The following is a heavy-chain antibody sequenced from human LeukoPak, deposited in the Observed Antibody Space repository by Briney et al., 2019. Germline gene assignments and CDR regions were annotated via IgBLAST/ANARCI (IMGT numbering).Heavy chain of an antibody. CDR2: IYSSGST. Sequence: TLSLTCTVSGGSISNGTSYWTWIRQPAGKSLEWLGRIYSSGSTNYNPSLKSRVTISADTSKNQFSLTLTSVTAADTAVYYCARGPPDFYNSGSYYNGYNWFDSWGQGTLVTVSS. V-gene: IGHV4-61*02. D-gene: IGHD3-10*01. J-gene: IGHJ5*01. CDR3: ARGPPDFYNSGSYYNGYNWFDS. CDR1: GGSISNGTSY.